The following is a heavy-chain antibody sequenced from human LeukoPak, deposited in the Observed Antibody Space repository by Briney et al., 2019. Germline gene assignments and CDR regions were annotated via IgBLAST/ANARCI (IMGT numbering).Heavy chain of an antibody. V-gene: IGHV3-23*01. CDR1: GFTFSSYA. Sequence: PGGSLRLSCAASGFTFSSYAMSWVRQAPGKGLEWVSAISGSGGSTYYADSVKGRFTISRDNSKNTLYLQMNSLRAEDTAVYYCAKPKNLPRPIAVASWGVSYGMDVWGQGTTVTVSS. CDR3: AKPKNLPRPIAVASWGVSYGMDV. D-gene: IGHD6-19*01. J-gene: IGHJ6*02. CDR2: ISGSGGST.